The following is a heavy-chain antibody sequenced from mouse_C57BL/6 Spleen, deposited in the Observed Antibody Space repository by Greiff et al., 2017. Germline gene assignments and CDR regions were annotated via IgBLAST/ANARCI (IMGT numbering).Heavy chain of an antibody. CDR1: GFTFSDYY. CDR3: ARSGSGYFDY. V-gene: IGHV5-16*01. Sequence: EVMLVESEGGLVQPGSSMKLSCTASGFTFSDYYMAWVRQVPEKGLEWVANINYDGSSTYYLDSLKSRFIISRDNAKNILYLQRSSLKSEDTATYYCARSGSGYFDYWGQGTTLTVSS. CDR2: INYDGSST. D-gene: IGHD1-1*01. J-gene: IGHJ2*01.